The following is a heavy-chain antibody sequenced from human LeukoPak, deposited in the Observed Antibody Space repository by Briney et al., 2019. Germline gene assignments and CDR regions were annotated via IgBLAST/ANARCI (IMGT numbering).Heavy chain of an antibody. V-gene: IGHV3-30*18. D-gene: IGHD6-19*01. CDR3: AKGVIAVAGTIDY. Sequence: GGSLRLSCAASGFTFSSYGMHWVRQAPGKGLEWVAVISYDGSNKYYADSVKGRFTISRDNSKNTLYLQMNSLRAEDTAVYYCAKGVIAVAGTIDYWGQGTLVTVSS. J-gene: IGHJ4*02. CDR1: GFTFSSYG. CDR2: ISYDGSNK.